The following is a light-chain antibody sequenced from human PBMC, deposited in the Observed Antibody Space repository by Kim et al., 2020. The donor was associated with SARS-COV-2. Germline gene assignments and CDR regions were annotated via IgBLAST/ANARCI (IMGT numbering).Light chain of an antibody. CDR3: QTWGSGIRV. V-gene: IGLV4-69*01. CDR2: VNSDGSH. CDR1: SGHSSYA. Sequence: QLVLTQSPSASASLGASVKLTCTLSSGHSSYAIAWHQQQPEKGPRYLMKVNSDGSHSKGDGIPDRFSGSSSGAERYLTISSLQSEDEADYSCQTWGSGIRVFGGGTKVTVL. J-gene: IGLJ3*02.